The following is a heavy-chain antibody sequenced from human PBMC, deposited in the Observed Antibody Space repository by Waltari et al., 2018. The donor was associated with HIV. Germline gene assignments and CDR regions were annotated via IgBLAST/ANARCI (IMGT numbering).Heavy chain of an antibody. V-gene: IGHV3-48*03. J-gene: IGHJ4*02. Sequence: EVQLVESGGGLVQLGGSLRLSFAASGFTFSSYEMNWVRQAPGKGLEWVSDSVKGRFTISRDNAKNSLYLQMNSLRAEDTAVYYCASLAGYWGQGTLVTVSS. D-gene: IGHD6-19*01. CDR3: ASLAGY. CDR1: GFTFSSYE.